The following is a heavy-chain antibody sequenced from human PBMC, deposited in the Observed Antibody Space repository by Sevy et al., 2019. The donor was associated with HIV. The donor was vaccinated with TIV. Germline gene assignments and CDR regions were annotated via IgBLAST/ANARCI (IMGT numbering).Heavy chain of an antibody. CDR2: IGLSGDI. J-gene: IGHJ3*01. CDR3: ARETAADAFDV. D-gene: IGHD6-13*01. V-gene: IGHV3-13*01. CDR1: AFTFSSYD. Sequence: GGSLRLSCAATAFTFSSYDMHWVRQVAGKGLEWVSSIGLSGDIYFADSVKGRFTISRDNVKNYLYLQMSSLRAGDTAVYYCARETAADAFDVWGHGTFVTVSS.